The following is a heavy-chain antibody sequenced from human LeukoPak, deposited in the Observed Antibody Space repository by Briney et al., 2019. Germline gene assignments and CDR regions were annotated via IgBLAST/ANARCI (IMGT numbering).Heavy chain of an antibody. CDR1: GFTFSSYN. CDR2: ISSSSSYI. J-gene: IGHJ4*02. D-gene: IGHD6-13*01. CDR3: ARVKGSPSNFDY. Sequence: GGSLRLSCAASGFTFSSYNMNWVRQAPGKGLEWVSSISSSSSYIYYADSVKGRFTISRDNAKNSLYLQMNSLRAEDTAVYYCARVKGSPSNFDYWGQGTLVTVSS. V-gene: IGHV3-21*01.